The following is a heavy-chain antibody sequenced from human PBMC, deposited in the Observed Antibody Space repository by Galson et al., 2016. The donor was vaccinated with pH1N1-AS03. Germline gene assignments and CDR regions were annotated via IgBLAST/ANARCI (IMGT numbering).Heavy chain of an antibody. Sequence: TLSLTCSVSGDSISSNNYFWSWIRQPAGKGLEWIGRLSSLGTANYNPSLESRVSISVDASKNQFSLKLNSMTAADTAVYYCARDELWWRHDYLFHYWGQGALVTVSS. J-gene: IGHJ4*02. CDR1: GDSISSNNYF. V-gene: IGHV4-61*02. D-gene: IGHD3-16*01. CDR3: ARDELWWRHDYLFHY. CDR2: LSSLGTA.